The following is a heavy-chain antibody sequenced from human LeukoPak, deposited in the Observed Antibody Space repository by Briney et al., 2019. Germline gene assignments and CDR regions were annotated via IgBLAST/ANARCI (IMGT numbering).Heavy chain of an antibody. CDR2: ISSSSSYI. D-gene: IGHD1-26*01. V-gene: IGHV3-21*01. CDR1: GFTFSSYS. J-gene: IGHJ4*02. Sequence: SGGSLRLSCAASGFTFSSYSMNWVRQAPGKGLEWVSSISSSSSYIYYADSVKGRFTISRDNAKNSLYLQMNSLRAEDTAVYYCARANAGYSGSFQLDYWGQGTLVTVSS. CDR3: ARANAGYSGSFQLDY.